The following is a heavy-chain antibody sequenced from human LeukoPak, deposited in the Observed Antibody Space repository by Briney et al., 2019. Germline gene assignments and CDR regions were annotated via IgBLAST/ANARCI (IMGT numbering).Heavy chain of an antibody. Sequence: PGGSLRLSCAASGFTFDDYAMHWVRQAPGKGLGWVSGIRWNGGSIGYADSVKGRFTISRDNAKNSLYLQMNSLRAEDTALYYCAKVSVATLGKYAFDIWGQGTMVTVSS. CDR2: IRWNGGSI. CDR3: AKVSVATLGKYAFDI. V-gene: IGHV3-9*01. CDR1: GFTFDDYA. J-gene: IGHJ3*02. D-gene: IGHD5-12*01.